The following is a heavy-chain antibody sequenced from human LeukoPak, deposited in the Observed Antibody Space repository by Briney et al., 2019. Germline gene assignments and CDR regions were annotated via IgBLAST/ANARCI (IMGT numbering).Heavy chain of an antibody. J-gene: IGHJ4*02. V-gene: IGHV3-74*01. CDR2: INSDGSST. CDR3: ARGGAAMAYY. Sequence: PGGSLRLSCAASGFNFSSYWMHWVRQAPGKGLVWVSRINSDGSSTSYADSMKGRFTISRDNAKNMLYLQMNSLRVEDTAVYYCARGGAAMAYYWGQGTLVTVSS. CDR1: GFNFSSYW. D-gene: IGHD5-18*01.